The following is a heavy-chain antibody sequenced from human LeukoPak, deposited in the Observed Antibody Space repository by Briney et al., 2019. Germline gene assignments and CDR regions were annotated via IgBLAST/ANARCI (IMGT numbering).Heavy chain of an antibody. Sequence: GASVKVSCKASGYTFTGYYMHWVRQAPGQGLEWMGWINPNSGGTNYAQKFQGWVTMTRDTSISTAYMELSRLRSDDTAVYYCARGIWSRTVSSYYFDYWGQGTLVTVSS. V-gene: IGHV1-2*04. J-gene: IGHJ4*02. CDR3: ARGIWSRTVSSYYFDY. D-gene: IGHD3-3*01. CDR1: GYTFTGYY. CDR2: INPNSGGT.